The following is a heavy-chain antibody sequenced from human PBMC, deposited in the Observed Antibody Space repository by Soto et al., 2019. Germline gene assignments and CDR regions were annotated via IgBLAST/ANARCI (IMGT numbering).Heavy chain of an antibody. Sequence: GASVKVSCKASGYTFTSYYMHWVRQAPGQGLEWMGIINPSGGSTSYAQKFQGRVTMTRDTSTSTVYMELSSLRSEDTAVYYCARDIVVVPAAMRYSSSWYDYWGQGTLVTVSS. CDR3: ARDIVVVPAAMRYSSSWYDY. CDR2: INPSGGST. J-gene: IGHJ4*02. CDR1: GYTFTSYY. D-gene: IGHD2-2*01. V-gene: IGHV1-46*01.